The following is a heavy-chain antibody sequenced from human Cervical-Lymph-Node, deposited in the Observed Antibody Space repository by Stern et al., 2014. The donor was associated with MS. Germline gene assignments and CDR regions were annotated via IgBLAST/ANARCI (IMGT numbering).Heavy chain of an antibody. D-gene: IGHD3-22*01. V-gene: IGHV3-74*01. Sequence: EVQLVESGGGTVQPGGSLRLSCAASGFNFRSYWMHWVRQAPGKGLVWVSRIDFDGRSTSYADSVKGRFTISRDNAKNTVYLQMNSLRAEDTAMYYCARDLTYYDTSGYSDYWGQGTLVTVSP. CDR3: ARDLTYYDTSGYSDY. CDR2: IDFDGRST. CDR1: GFNFRSYW. J-gene: IGHJ4*02.